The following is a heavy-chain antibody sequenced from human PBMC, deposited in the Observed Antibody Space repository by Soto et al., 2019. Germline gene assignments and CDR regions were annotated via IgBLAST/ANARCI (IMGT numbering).Heavy chain of an antibody. D-gene: IGHD2-2*01. Sequence: QVQLVQSGAEVKKPGSSVKVSCKASGGTFSSYTISWVRQAPGQGLEWMGRIIPILGIANYAQKFQGRVTITADKSTSTAYMELSSLRSGDTAVYYCARTTTGYCSSTSCPESGIDPWGQGTLVTVSS. V-gene: IGHV1-69*02. CDR3: ARTTTGYCSSTSCPESGIDP. CDR2: IIPILGIA. J-gene: IGHJ5*02. CDR1: GGTFSSYT.